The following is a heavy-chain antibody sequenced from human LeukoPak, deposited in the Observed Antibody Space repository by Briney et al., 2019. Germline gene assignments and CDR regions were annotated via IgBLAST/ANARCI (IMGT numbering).Heavy chain of an antibody. J-gene: IGHJ4*02. CDR2: IRSKAYGGTT. V-gene: IGHV3-49*04. Sequence: GGSLRLSCTASGFTFRDYAMSWVRQAPGKGLEWVGFIRSKAYGGTTEYAASVKGRFTISRDDSKSIAYLQMNSLKTEDTALYYCTRANWNLDYWGQGTLVTVSS. CDR3: TRANWNLDY. D-gene: IGHD1-1*01. CDR1: GFTFRDYA.